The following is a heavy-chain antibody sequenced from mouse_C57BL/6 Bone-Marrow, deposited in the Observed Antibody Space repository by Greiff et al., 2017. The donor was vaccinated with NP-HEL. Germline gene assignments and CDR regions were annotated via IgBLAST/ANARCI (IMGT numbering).Heavy chain of an antibody. CDR2: IYPGDGDT. CDR1: GYAFSSSW. V-gene: IGHV1-82*01. J-gene: IGHJ2*01. Sequence: VQLQQSGPELVKPGDSVKISCKASGYAFSSSWMNWVKQRPGKGLEWIGRIYPGDGDTNYNGKFKGKATLTADKSYSTAYMQLSSLTSEDSAVYFCASDCGSRCWFDYWGQGTTLTVST. D-gene: IGHD1-1*01. CDR3: ASDCGSRCWFDY.